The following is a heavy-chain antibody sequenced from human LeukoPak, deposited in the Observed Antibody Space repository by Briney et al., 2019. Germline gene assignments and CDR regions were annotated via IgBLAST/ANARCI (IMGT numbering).Heavy chain of an antibody. CDR2: ISESGDAT. CDR1: GFTFSSCA. CDR3: AKDRDY. J-gene: IGHJ4*02. Sequence: GGSLRLSCAASGFTFSSCAMSWVRQAPGKGLEWVSAISESGDATYYADSVGGRFTISRDNSKNTLYLQMNRLRVDDTAIYYCAKDRDYWGQGTLVTVSS. V-gene: IGHV3-23*01.